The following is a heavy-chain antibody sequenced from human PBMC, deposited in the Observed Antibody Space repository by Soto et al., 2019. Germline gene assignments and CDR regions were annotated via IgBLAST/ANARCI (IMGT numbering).Heavy chain of an antibody. V-gene: IGHV1-18*01. CDR2: ISAYNGNT. CDR3: AREDGSGYFGWFAP. J-gene: IGHJ5*02. Sequence: ASVKVSCKASGYTFTSYGISWVRQAPGQGLEWMGWISAYNGNTNYAQKLQGRVTMTTDTSTSTAYMELRSLRSDDTAVYYCAREDGSGYFGWFAPWGQGTLVTVSS. CDR1: GYTFTSYG. D-gene: IGHD3-22*01.